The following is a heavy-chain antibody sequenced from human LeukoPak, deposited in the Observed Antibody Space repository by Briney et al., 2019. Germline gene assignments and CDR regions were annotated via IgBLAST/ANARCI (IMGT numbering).Heavy chain of an antibody. V-gene: IGHV5-51*01. J-gene: IGHJ4*02. D-gene: IGHD5/OR15-5a*01. Sequence: GVALQISCQGYGYGFTCYWIGWVRPMPGKGMEWMGIIYPGDSDNRYSTSFQGQANISADKSIRTAYLKWSRIEGSETTLYYCTRRISSVYVVDYWGQGTLVTVSS. CDR1: GYGFTCYW. CDR2: IYPGDSDN. CDR3: TRRISSVYVVDY.